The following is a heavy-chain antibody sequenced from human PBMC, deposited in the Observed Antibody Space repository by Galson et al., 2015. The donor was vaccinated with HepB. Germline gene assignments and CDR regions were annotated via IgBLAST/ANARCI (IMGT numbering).Heavy chain of an antibody. Sequence: SLRLSCAASGFTFSSYAMHGVRQAPGKGLEWVAVISYDGSNKYYADSVKGRFTISRDNSKNTLYLQMNSLRAEDTAVYYCAREFISDFWSGSQENAFDIWGQGTMVTVSS. J-gene: IGHJ3*02. CDR1: GFTFSSYA. V-gene: IGHV3-30-3*01. CDR3: AREFISDFWSGSQENAFDI. D-gene: IGHD3-3*01. CDR2: ISYDGSNK.